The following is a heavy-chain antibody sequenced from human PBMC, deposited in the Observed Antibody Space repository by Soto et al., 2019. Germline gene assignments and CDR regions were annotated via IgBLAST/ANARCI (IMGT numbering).Heavy chain of an antibody. D-gene: IGHD4-4*01. J-gene: IGHJ5*02. V-gene: IGHV5-51*01. CDR1: GYSFTRFW. CDR2: VSPGDSDT. CDR3: VRHFPTDSNHGYNWFDP. Sequence: GESLKISCKGSGYSFTRFWIGWVRQMPGKGLEWMGAVSPGDSDTKYSPAFQGKVIISADKSISTAYLQWSSLKASDTAMYYCVRHFPTDSNHGYNWFDPWGQGTLVTVSS.